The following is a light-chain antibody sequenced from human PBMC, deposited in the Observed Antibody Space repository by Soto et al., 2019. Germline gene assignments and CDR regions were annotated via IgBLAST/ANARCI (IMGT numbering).Light chain of an antibody. J-gene: IGKJ5*01. Sequence: DIQMTQSLSSLSASVGDRVTITCRASQTISTYLNWYQQKPGKAPKLVIYATSTLQSGVPSRFSGSGSGTDFTLTISSLQPEDFATYYCQQSYNTPITFGQGTRLEIK. CDR1: QTISTY. CDR3: QQSYNTPIT. CDR2: ATS. V-gene: IGKV1-39*01.